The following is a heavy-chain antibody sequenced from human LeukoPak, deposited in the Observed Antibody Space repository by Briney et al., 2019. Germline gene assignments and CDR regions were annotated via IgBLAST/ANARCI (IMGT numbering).Heavy chain of an antibody. CDR2: INHSGST. J-gene: IGHJ3*02. D-gene: IGHD3-22*01. CDR3: ARGGGYYDSSGYSNAFDI. CDR1: DGSFSGYY. V-gene: IGHV4-34*01. Sequence: SETLSLTCAVYDGSFSGYYWSWIRQPPGKGLEWIGEINHSGSTNYNPSLKSRVTISVDTSKNQFSLKLSSVTAADTAVYYCARGGGYYDSSGYSNAFDIWGQGTMVTVSS.